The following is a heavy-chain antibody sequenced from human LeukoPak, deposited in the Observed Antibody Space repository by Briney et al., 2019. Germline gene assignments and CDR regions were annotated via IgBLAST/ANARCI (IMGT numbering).Heavy chain of an antibody. CDR2: ISGTGGSA. CDR1: GFTFGSFA. Sequence: GGSLRLSCAASGFTFGSFAMSWVHQAPGKGLEWASTISGTGGSAYYADSVKGRFTISRDNSKNTLYLQMNSLRAEDTAEYFCAKHQVGYYSGGVCYIDHWGQGTLVTVSS. J-gene: IGHJ4*02. CDR3: AKHQVGYYSGGVCYIDH. D-gene: IGHD2-15*01. V-gene: IGHV3-23*01.